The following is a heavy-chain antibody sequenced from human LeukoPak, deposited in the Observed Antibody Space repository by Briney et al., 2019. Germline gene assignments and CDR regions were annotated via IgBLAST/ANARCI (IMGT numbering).Heavy chain of an antibody. J-gene: IGHJ4*02. CDR1: GFTFSTYD. Sequence: PGGSLSLSCLASGFTFSTYDMTWVRQAAGKGLEWVSVISGKGGSTYYYADSVKGRFTISRDNSKHTLYLEMNSLRAEDTAVYYCAKGGWLDDWGQGTLVTVSS. CDR2: ISGKGGST. V-gene: IGHV3-23*01. CDR3: AKGGWLDD.